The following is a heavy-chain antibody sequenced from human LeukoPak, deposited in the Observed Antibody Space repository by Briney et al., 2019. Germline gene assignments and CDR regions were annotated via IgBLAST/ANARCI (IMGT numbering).Heavy chain of an antibody. Sequence: SVKVSCKASGGTFSSYAISWVRQAPGQGLEWMGRIIPIFGTANYAQKFQGRVTITTDESTSTAYMELSSLRSEDTAVYYCARDGGSGGYSYGFDAFDIWGQGTMVTVSS. J-gene: IGHJ3*02. D-gene: IGHD5-18*01. CDR1: GGTFSSYA. V-gene: IGHV1-69*05. CDR2: IIPIFGTA. CDR3: ARDGGSGGYSYGFDAFDI.